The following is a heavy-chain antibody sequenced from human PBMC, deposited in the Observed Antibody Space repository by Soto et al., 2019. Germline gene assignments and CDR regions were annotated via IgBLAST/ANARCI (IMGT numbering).Heavy chain of an antibody. V-gene: IGHV3-23*01. J-gene: IGHJ4*02. CDR1: GFTFSSYA. CDR2: ISGSGGST. D-gene: IGHD6-6*01. Sequence: GGSLRLSCAASGFTFSSYAMSWVRQAPGKGLEWVSAISGSGGSTYYADSVKGRFTISRDNSKNTLYLQMNSLRAEDTAVYYGAKDNAGQLVLGYCDYWGQGTLVTVSS. CDR3: AKDNAGQLVLGYCDY.